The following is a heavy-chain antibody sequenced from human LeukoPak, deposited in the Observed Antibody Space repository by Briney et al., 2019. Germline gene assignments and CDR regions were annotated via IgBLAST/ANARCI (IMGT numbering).Heavy chain of an antibody. J-gene: IGHJ4*02. V-gene: IGHV1-18*01. CDR1: GYTFSDDA. CDR3: ARGDVGVWFGELLTDY. Sequence: ASVKVSCKASGYTFSDDAISWVRQAPGQGLEWMGWISPYNGDTKYADKVLGRVTMSTDMSTTTAYMELRSLRFDDTAVYYCARGDVGVWFGELLTDYWGQGTLVTVSS. D-gene: IGHD3-10*01. CDR2: ISPYNGDT.